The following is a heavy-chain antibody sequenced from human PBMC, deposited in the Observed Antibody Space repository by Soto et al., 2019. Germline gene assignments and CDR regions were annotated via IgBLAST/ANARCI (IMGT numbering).Heavy chain of an antibody. Sequence: GSLRLWCAASGVVFSTYSMNWVLQAPGKGLEWVSAISSTGGTTYYAESVRGRFIISRDNSINTLYLQMSSLRTEDTALYYCAHPRGYGVFDAVDIWGQGTMVTVSS. CDR3: AHPRGYGVFDAVDI. J-gene: IGHJ3*02. CDR2: ISSTGGTT. CDR1: GVVFSTYS. D-gene: IGHD4-17*01. V-gene: IGHV3-23*01.